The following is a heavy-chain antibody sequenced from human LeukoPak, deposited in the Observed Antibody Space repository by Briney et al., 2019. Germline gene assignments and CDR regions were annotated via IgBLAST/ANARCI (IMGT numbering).Heavy chain of an antibody. Sequence: SETLSLTCTVSGGSIRSGDYSWSWIRQPPGKGLEWIGYIYYSGSTYYNPSLKSRVTISGDTSKNQFSLKLSSVTAADTAVYYCASLLLKYDFWSGYYTDYWGQGTLVTVSS. CDR2: IYYSGST. V-gene: IGHV4-30-4*01. CDR1: GGSIRSGDYS. D-gene: IGHD3-3*01. J-gene: IGHJ4*02. CDR3: ASLLLKYDFWSGYYTDY.